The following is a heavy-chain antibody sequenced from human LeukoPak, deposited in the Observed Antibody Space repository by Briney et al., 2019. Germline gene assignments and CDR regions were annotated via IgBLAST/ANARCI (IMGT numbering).Heavy chain of an antibody. CDR1: GYTFTGYY. Sequence: ASVKVSCKASGYTFTGYYMHWVRQAPGQGLEWMGWINPNSGGTNYAQKFQGRVTMTRDTSISTAYMELSSLRSEDTAVYYCARVRIAAAGTFPWYYYYYMDVWGKGTTVTVSS. D-gene: IGHD6-13*01. J-gene: IGHJ6*03. CDR3: ARVRIAAAGTFPWYYYYYMDV. CDR2: INPNSGGT. V-gene: IGHV1-2*02.